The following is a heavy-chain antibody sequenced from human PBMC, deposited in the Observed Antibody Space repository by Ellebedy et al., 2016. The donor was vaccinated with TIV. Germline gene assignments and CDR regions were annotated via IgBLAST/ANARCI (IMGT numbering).Heavy chain of an antibody. D-gene: IGHD6-19*01. CDR3: ATVRDGVWYADC. Sequence: GESLKISCAASGFTFSSYWMSWVRPTPGKGLEWVAHIKQGGIEKYYADSVKGRFTISRDNAKSSLYLQMNSLRDEDTAVYFCATVRDGVWYADCWGQGTLVTVSS. CDR2: IKQGGIEK. V-gene: IGHV3-7*01. CDR1: GFTFSSYW. J-gene: IGHJ4*02.